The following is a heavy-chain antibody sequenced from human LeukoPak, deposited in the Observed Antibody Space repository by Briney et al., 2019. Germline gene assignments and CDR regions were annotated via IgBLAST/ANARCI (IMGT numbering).Heavy chain of an antibody. CDR1: RFTFSTYE. V-gene: IGHV3-48*03. CDR2: ITRSGSAI. Sequence: WGSLRLSCAASRFTFSTYEMNWVRQAPGKGLEWVSYITRSGSAIYYADSVKGRFTISRDNTKNSLYLQMNSLRAEDTAVYYCARGGAARPFDYWGQDTVHSVSS. CDR3: ARGGAARPFDY. D-gene: IGHD6-6*01. J-gene: IGHJ4*02.